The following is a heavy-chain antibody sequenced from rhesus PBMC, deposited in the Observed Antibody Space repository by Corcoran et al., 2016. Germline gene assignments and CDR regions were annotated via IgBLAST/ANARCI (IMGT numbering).Heavy chain of an antibody. CDR1: VFTFGSYA. CDR3: AREGNTGAFDF. V-gene: IGHV1-198*02. D-gene: IGHD4-23*01. J-gene: IGHJ3*01. CDR2: IIPLVGIT. Sequence: QVQLVQSWAEVKKPGASVKVSCKASVFTFGSYAINWVRQAPGQGLEWMGVIIPLVGITNSAGKFQGRVTITADTSTSTSYMELSSLRSEDTAVYYCAREGNTGAFDFWGQGLRVTVSS.